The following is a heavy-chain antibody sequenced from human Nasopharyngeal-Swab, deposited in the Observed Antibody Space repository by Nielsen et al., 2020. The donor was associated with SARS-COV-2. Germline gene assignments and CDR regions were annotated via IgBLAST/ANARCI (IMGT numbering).Heavy chain of an antibody. V-gene: IGHV3-48*04. D-gene: IGHD3-10*01. CDR2: ISGSSSTI. Sequence: GGSLRLSCAASGFTFSSYSMNWVRQAPGKGLEWVSYISGSSSTIYYADSVKGRFTISRDNAKNSLYLQMNSLRAEDTAVYYCASLLWFGELPSDYYYYGMDVWGQGTTVTVSS. J-gene: IGHJ6*02. CDR1: GFTFSSYS. CDR3: ASLLWFGELPSDYYYYGMDV.